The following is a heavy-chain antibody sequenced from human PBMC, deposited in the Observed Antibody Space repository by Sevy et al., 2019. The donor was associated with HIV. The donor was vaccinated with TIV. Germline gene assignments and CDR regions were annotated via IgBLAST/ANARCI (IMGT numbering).Heavy chain of an antibody. D-gene: IGHD3-22*01. CDR2: IRYDGSNK. V-gene: IGHV3-30*02. CDR3: AKDRRYYDSSGYYFDY. J-gene: IGHJ4*02. Sequence: GGSLRLSCAASGFTFSSYGMHWVRQAPGKGLEWVVFIRYDGSNKYYADSVKGRFTISRDNSKNTLYLQMNSLRAEDTAVYYCAKDRRYYDSSGYYFDYWGQGTLVTVSS. CDR1: GFTFSSYG.